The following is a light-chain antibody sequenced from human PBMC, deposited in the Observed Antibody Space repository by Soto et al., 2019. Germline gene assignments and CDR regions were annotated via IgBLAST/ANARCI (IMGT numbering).Light chain of an antibody. CDR2: SND. Sequence: QAVVTQPPSASGTPGQRVTISCSGSSSNIGSNVVNWYQQLPGTAPKLLVYSNDQRPSGVPDRFSGSKSGTSASLAISGLQSEDEADYYCAAWDDSLNGVVFGGGTKLTVL. CDR3: AAWDDSLNGVV. CDR1: SSNIGSNV. J-gene: IGLJ2*01. V-gene: IGLV1-44*01.